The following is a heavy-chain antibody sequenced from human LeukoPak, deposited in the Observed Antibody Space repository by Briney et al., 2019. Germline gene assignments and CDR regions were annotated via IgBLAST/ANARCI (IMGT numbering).Heavy chain of an antibody. Sequence: PGGSLRLSCAASGFTFSDYYMSWIRQVPGKGLEWVSYISSSGSTIYYADSVKGRFTISRDNAKNSLYLQMNSLRAEDTAVYYCARSTSRGRYFDWPTEFDYWGQGTLVTVSS. V-gene: IGHV3-11*01. D-gene: IGHD3-9*01. CDR2: ISSSGSTI. CDR1: GFTFSDYY. CDR3: ARSTSRGRYFDWPTEFDY. J-gene: IGHJ4*02.